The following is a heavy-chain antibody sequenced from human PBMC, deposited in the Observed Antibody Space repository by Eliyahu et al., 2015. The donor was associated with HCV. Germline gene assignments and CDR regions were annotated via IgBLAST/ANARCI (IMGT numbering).Heavy chain of an antibody. CDR3: ARGADIVVVPAAISWNYYYYYGMDV. Sequence: QVQLQESGPGLVKPSETLSLTCTVSGGSIXXYYWSXXRXPPGKGXEWIGYIYYSGSTNYNPSLKSRVTISVDTSKNQFSLKLSSVTAADTAVYYCARGADIVVVPAAISWNYYYYYGMDVWGQGTTVTVSS. J-gene: IGHJ6*02. V-gene: IGHV4-59*01. D-gene: IGHD2-2*02. CDR1: GGSIXXYY. CDR2: IYYSGST.